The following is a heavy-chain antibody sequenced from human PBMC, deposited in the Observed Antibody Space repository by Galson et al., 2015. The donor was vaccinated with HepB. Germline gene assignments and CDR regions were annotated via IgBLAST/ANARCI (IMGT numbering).Heavy chain of an antibody. V-gene: IGHV1-2*02. J-gene: IGHJ4*02. CDR3: ARGPLTMVRGVLFDY. Sequence: SVKVSCKASGYTFTGYYMHWVRQAPGQGLEWMGWINPNSGGTNYAQKFQGRVTMTRDTSISTAYMELSRLRSDDTAVYYCARGPLTMVRGVLFDYWGQGTLVTVSS. D-gene: IGHD3-10*01. CDR2: INPNSGGT. CDR1: GYTFTGYY.